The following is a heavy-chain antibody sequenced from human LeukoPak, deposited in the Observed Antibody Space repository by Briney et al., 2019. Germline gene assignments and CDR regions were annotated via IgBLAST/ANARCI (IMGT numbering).Heavy chain of an antibody. Sequence: SETLSLTCAVYGGSFSGYYWSWIRQPAGKGLEWIGRIYTSGSTNYNPSLKSRVTMSVDTSKNQFSLKLSSVTAADTAVYYCARVIRHASFDYWGQGTLVTVSS. V-gene: IGHV4-59*10. CDR2: IYTSGST. J-gene: IGHJ4*02. CDR1: GGSFSGYY. CDR3: ARVIRHASFDY.